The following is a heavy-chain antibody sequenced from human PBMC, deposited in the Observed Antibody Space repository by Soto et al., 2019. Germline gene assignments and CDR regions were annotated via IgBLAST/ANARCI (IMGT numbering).Heavy chain of an antibody. Sequence: PGESLKISCKGSGYSFPSYWIAWVRQMPGKGLEWMGVIYPSDSDTRYSPSFQGHVTISADKSISTAYLQWSSLKASDTAMYYCARQDVVVPAAIYGMDVWGQGTTVTVSS. CDR3: ARQDVVVPAAIYGMDV. CDR2: IYPSDSDT. V-gene: IGHV5-51*01. CDR1: GYSFPSYW. D-gene: IGHD2-2*02. J-gene: IGHJ6*02.